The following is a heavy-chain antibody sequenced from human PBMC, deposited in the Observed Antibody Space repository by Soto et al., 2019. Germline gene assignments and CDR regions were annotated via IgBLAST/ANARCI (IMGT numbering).Heavy chain of an antibody. D-gene: IGHD3-10*01. V-gene: IGHV3-23*01. Sequence: EVQLLESGGGLVQPGGSLRISCIGSGFTFSSNAMSWVSQDPGKGLEWVSAISGSGGTTYYADSVKGRFAVSRDNSNNTLYLQMNSLRAEDTAVYYCAKQRAGFGSGSDTYYFDYWGQGTLVTVSS. J-gene: IGHJ4*02. CDR2: ISGSGGTT. CDR1: GFTFSSNA. CDR3: AKQRAGFGSGSDTYYFDY.